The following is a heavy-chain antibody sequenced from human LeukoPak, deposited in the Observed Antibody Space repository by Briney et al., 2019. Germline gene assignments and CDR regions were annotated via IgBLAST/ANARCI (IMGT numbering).Heavy chain of an antibody. CDR1: GFTFSSYS. CDR2: ISSSSSYI. D-gene: IGHD6-19*01. CDR3: ARGDKSSGWYFFDY. V-gene: IGHV3-21*01. Sequence: GGSLRLSCAASGFTFSSYSMNWVRQAPGKGLEWVSSISSSSSYIYYADSVKGRFTISRDNAKNSLYLQMNSLRAEDTAVYYCARGDKSSGWYFFDYWGQGALVTVSS. J-gene: IGHJ4*02.